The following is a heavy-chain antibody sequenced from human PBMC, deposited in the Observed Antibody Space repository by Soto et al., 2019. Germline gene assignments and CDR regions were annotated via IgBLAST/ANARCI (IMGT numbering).Heavy chain of an antibody. Sequence: VSCKASGGTFSSYTISWVRQAPGQGLEWMGRIIPILGIANYAQKFQGRVTITADESTSTAYMELSSLRSEDTAVYYCARDQITEQWLFSQIHTASVAFHSWCPGLLVTVSS. J-gene: IGHJ5*01. CDR2: IIPILGIA. D-gene: IGHD6-19*01. CDR1: GGTFSSYT. V-gene: IGHV1-69*04. CDR3: ARDQITEQWLFSQIHTASVAFHS.